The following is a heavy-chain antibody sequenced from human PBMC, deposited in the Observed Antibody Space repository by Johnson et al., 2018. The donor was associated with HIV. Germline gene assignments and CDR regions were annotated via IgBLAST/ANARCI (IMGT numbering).Heavy chain of an antibody. CDR3: AKPPFYAFDI. V-gene: IGHV3-30*18. CDR1: GFTFSSFA. CDR2: ISYDGSNK. Sequence: QMQLVESGGGVVQPGRSLRLSCAASGFTFSSFAMHWVRQAPGKGLEWVAVISYDGSNKYYADSVKGRFTISRDNSKNTLYLQMNSLRAEDTAVYYCAKPPFYAFDIWGQGTMVTVSS. J-gene: IGHJ3*02.